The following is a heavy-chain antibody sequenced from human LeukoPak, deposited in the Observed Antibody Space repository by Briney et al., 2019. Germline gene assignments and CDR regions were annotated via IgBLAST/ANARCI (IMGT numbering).Heavy chain of an antibody. V-gene: IGHV1-46*01. Sequence: ASVKVSCKASGYTFTSYHMHWVRQAPGQGLEWMGIINPSGGSTSYAQKFQGRVTMTRDTSTSTVYMEVTSLRSEDTAVYYCARGFDGLRLKGQYFDYWGQGTLVTVSS. CDR2: INPSGGST. CDR3: ARGFDGLRLKGQYFDY. J-gene: IGHJ4*02. D-gene: IGHD5/OR15-5a*01. CDR1: GYTFTSYH.